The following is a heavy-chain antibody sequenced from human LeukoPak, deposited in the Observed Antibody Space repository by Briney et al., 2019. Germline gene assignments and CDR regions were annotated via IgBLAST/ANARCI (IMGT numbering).Heavy chain of an antibody. Sequence: ASVKVSCKASGYTFTSYDINWVRQATGQGLEWMGWMNPNSGNTGYAQKFQGRVTITRNTSISTAYMELSSLRSEDTAVYYCASSGGILYYFDLWGRGTLVTVSS. J-gene: IGHJ2*01. D-gene: IGHD2-8*01. CDR1: GYTFTSYD. CDR2: MNPNSGNT. CDR3: ASSGGILYYFDL. V-gene: IGHV1-8*03.